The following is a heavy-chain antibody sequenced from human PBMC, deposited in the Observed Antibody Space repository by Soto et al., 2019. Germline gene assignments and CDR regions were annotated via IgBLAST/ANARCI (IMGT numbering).Heavy chain of an antibody. J-gene: IGHJ6*02. CDR3: ARGGNGYENWPPYYYYGMDV. V-gene: IGHV3-23*01. CDR1: GFPFSNYA. Sequence: GGSLRLSCAASGFPFSNYAMSWVRQAPGKGLEWVSVVSGDGDETYYVDSVKGRFTISRDNAKTSLYLQMNSLRAEDTSVYFCARGGNGYENWPPYYYYGMDVWGQGTTVTVSS. CDR2: VSGDGDET. D-gene: IGHD5-12*01.